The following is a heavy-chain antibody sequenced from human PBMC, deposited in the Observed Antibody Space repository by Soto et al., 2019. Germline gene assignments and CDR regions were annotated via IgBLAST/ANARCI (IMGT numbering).Heavy chain of an antibody. J-gene: IGHJ4*02. CDR2: IGVYANT. CDR3: AKESAVGSPGDYFDS. V-gene: IGHV3-23*01. Sequence: HPGGSLRLSCAASGFTFSSYDMNWVRQAPGKGLEWVSAIGVYANTYYADSVKGRFTISRDDSRNTVHLQLNSLRVDDTAVYYCAKESAVGSPGDYFDSWGQGTLVTSPQ. D-gene: IGHD1-26*01. CDR1: GFTFSSYD.